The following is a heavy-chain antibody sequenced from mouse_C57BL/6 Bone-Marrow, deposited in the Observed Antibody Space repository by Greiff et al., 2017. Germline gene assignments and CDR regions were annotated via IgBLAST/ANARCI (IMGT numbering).Heavy chain of an antibody. CDR3: ARMPSLDY. J-gene: IGHJ4*01. V-gene: IGHV2-9-1*01. CDR1: GFSLTGYA. CDR2: IWTGGGT. Sequence: QVQLQQSGPGLVAPSQTLSISCTVSGFSLTGYAISWVRQPPGKGLEWLGVIWTGGGTNYNSDLKSRMNTGKDNSKSQGILKMNSLQTEDTARYYCARMPSLDYWGQGTSVTVSS.